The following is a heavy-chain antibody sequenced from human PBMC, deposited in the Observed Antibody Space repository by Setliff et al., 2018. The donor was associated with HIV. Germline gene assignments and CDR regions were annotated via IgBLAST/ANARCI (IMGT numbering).Heavy chain of an antibody. CDR1: GGSISSSSYY. CDR3: GREGEGELPGY. V-gene: IGHV4-39*02. J-gene: IGHJ4*02. D-gene: IGHD1-7*01. Sequence: PSETLSLTCTVSGGSISSSSYYWGWIRQPPGKGLEWIGSIYYSGGTYYNPSLKSRVSISVDKSKNQFSLKLSSVTAADTAVYYCGREGEGELPGYWGQGTLVTVSS. CDR2: IYYSGGT.